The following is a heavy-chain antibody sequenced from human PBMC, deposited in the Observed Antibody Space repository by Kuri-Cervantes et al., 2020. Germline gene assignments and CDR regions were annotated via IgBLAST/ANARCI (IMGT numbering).Heavy chain of an antibody. CDR3: ASDYYDSSGSNYGMDV. D-gene: IGHD3-22*01. J-gene: IGHJ6*02. V-gene: IGHV3-30-3*01. CDR1: GFTFSSYA. CDR2: ISYDGSNK. Sequence: GESLKISCAASGFTFSSYAMHWVRQAPGKGLEWVAVISYDGSNKYYADSVKGRFTISRDNSKNTLYLQMNSLRAEDTAVYYCASDYYDSSGSNYGMDVWGQGTTVTVSS.